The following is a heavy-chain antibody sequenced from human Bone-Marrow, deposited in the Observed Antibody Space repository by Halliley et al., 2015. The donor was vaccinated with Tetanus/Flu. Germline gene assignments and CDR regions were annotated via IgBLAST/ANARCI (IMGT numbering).Heavy chain of an antibody. D-gene: IGHD2-21*01. Sequence: EWIGFMFYTGRTNYNPSLKSRVAISVDTSKNQFSLKLTSVTAADTAVYCCATGLGRSDAFDFWGQGTMVTVSS. V-gene: IGHV4-59*01. J-gene: IGHJ3*01. CDR3: ATGLGRSDAFDF. CDR2: MFYTGRT.